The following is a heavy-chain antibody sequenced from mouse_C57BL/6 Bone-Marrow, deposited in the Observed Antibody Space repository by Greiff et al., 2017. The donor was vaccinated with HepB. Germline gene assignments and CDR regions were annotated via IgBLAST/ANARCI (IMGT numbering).Heavy chain of an antibody. D-gene: IGHD1-1*01. J-gene: IGHJ4*01. V-gene: IGHV5-6*01. CDR3: ARHYYGSPNYYAMDY. CDR1: GFTFSSYG. Sequence: EVKLMESGGDLVKPGGSLKLSCAASGFTFSSYGMSWVRQTPDKRLEWVATISSGGSYTYYPDSVKGRFTISRDNAKNTLYLQMSSLKSEDTAMYYCARHYYGSPNYYAMDYWGQGTSVTVSS. CDR2: ISSGGSYT.